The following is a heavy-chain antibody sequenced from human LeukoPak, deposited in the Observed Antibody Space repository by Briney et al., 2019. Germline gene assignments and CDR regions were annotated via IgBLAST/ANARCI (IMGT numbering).Heavy chain of an antibody. CDR1: GGSLSSYY. D-gene: IGHD3-9*01. Sequence: SETLSLTCTVSGGSLSSYYWNWIRQPPGKGLEWIGYIYYSGSTNYNPPLESRVTISVDTSKNQFSLKLSSVTAADTAVYYCATSGRDFLTGYPQYFQHWGQGTLVTVSS. J-gene: IGHJ1*01. V-gene: IGHV4-59*01. CDR2: IYYSGST. CDR3: ATSGRDFLTGYPQYFQH.